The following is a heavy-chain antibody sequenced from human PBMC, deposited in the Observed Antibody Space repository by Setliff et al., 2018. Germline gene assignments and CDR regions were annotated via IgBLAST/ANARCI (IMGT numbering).Heavy chain of an antibody. V-gene: IGHV3-7*01. CDR3: ARDGGDY. J-gene: IGHJ4*02. Sequence: GGSLRLSCAASGFSFSRYWMSWVRQAPGKGLEWVANIKQDGSEKYYVDSVKGRFTISRDNAKNSLYLQMNSLRAEDTAAYYCARDGGDYWGQGTLVTVSS. CDR1: GFSFSRYW. CDR2: IKQDGSEK.